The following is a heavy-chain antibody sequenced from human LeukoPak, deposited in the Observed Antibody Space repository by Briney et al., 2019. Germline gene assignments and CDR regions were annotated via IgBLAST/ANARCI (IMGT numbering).Heavy chain of an antibody. CDR1: GFTFSSYG. D-gene: IGHD6-19*01. CDR2: IKKDGSAT. V-gene: IGHV3-7*01. CDR3: ARDVSAFDP. Sequence: PGGSLRLSCAASGFTFSSYGMNWVRQAPGKGLEWVASIKKDGSATFYVDSVKGRFTISRDNAKNSLYLQMHNLRAEDTAMYYCARDVSAFDPWGQGTLVTVSS. J-gene: IGHJ5*02.